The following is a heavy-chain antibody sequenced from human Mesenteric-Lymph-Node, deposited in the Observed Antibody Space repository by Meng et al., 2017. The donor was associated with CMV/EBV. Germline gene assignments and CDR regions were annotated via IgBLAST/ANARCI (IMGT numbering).Heavy chain of an antibody. CDR1: GGSFSGYN. J-gene: IGHJ4*02. D-gene: IGHD4-23*01. V-gene: IGHV4-34*01. CDR3: ARHQRWLKSEGGFNY. Sequence: VRVQQWGTGLLKPSETLSLTCAVYGGSFSGYNWSWIRQPPGKGLEWIGEINHSGSTNYNPSLKSRVTISVDTSKNQFSLKLSSVTAADTAVYYCARHQRWLKSEGGFNYWGQGTLVTVSS. CDR2: INHSGST.